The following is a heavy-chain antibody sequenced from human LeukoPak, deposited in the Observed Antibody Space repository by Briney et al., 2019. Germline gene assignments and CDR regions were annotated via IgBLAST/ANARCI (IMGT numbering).Heavy chain of an antibody. V-gene: IGHV4-4*07. D-gene: IGHD3-16*01. CDR1: GGSISHYY. Sequence: SETLSLTCTVSGGSISHYYWSWIRQPAGKGLEWIGRFYADGSTHYNPSLKSRVTMSIDTSKNQFSLKLTFVTAADTAVYYCAREVWEADAFDIWGQGTVATVSS. J-gene: IGHJ3*02. CDR3: AREVWEADAFDI. CDR2: FYADGST.